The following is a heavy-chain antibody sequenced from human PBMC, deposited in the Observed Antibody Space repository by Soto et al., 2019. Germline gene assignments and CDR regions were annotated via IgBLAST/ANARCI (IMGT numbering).Heavy chain of an antibody. CDR2: IWYDGSKE. J-gene: IGHJ6*02. V-gene: IGHV3-33*01. D-gene: IGHD1-7*01. CDR3: ARDAGTTRMAV. CDR1: GINFSRSG. Sequence: QVRLVESGGGVVQPGRSLRLSCAASGINFSRSGMHWVRQAPGKGLEWVAIIWYDGSKEYYADSVKGQFTISRDNSRNTVYLQMNSLRAEDTAVYYCARDAGTTRMAVWGQGTTVTVSS.